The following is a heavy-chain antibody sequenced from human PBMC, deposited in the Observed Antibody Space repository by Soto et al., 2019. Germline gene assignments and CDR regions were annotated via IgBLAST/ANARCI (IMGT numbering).Heavy chain of an antibody. CDR2: IQSKTDGGTT. CDR1: GFTFSKAW. Sequence: GGSLRLSCAASGFTFSKAWMTWVRQAPGRGLEWVGRIQSKTDGGTTDYAAPVKGRFTISRDDSKNTLYLQMNSLKTEDTAVYYCITDIRERTVAGTFWAQGTLVTVSS. D-gene: IGHD6-19*01. V-gene: IGHV3-15*01. J-gene: IGHJ4*02. CDR3: ITDIRERTVAGTF.